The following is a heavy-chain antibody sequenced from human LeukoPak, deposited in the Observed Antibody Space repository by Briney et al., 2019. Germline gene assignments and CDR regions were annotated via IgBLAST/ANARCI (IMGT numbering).Heavy chain of an antibody. V-gene: IGHV4-31*03. CDR2: IYYSGST. CDR3: ARTAVVPAAFTLDWFDP. CDR1: GGSISSGGYY. D-gene: IGHD2-2*01. Sequence: SETLSLTCTVSGGSISSGGYYWSWIRRHPGKGLEWIGYIYYSGSTYYNPSLKSRVTISVDTSKNQFSLKLSSVTAADTAVYYCARTAVVPAAFTLDWFDPWGQGTLVTVSS. J-gene: IGHJ5*02.